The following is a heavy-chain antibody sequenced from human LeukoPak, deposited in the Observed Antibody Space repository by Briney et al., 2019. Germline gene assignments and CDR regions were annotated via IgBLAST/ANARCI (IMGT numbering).Heavy chain of an antibody. J-gene: IGHJ6*03. CDR1: GGSFSGYY. Sequence: SETLSLTCAVYGGSFSGYYWSWIRQPPGKGLEWIGEINHSGSTNYNPSLKSRVTISVDTSKNQFSLKLSSVTAADTAVYYCARERGNPNEDYYYYYYMDVWGKGTTVTVSS. V-gene: IGHV4-34*01. CDR2: INHSGST. CDR3: ARERGNPNEDYYYYYYMDV. D-gene: IGHD4-23*01.